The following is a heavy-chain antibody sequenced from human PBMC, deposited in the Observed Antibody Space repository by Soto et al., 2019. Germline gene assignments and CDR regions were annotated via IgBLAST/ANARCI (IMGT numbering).Heavy chain of an antibody. D-gene: IGHD1-1*01. J-gene: IGHJ4*02. CDR1: GFTFKSYG. CDR3: AKEGLYKTLDY. Sequence: LRLSCAASGFTFKSYGMHWVRQAPGKGLEWVAVISYDGNNKYYADSVKGRFTISRDIPKNTLYLQLNSLRAEDTAVYYCAKEGLYKTLDYWGQGTLVTVSS. V-gene: IGHV3-30*18. CDR2: ISYDGNNK.